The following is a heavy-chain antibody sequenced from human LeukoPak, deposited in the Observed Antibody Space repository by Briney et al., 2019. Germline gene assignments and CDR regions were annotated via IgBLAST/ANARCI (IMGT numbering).Heavy chain of an antibody. CDR2: IYHSGST. J-gene: IGHJ4*02. CDR3: ARDHGDYYYDSSGYYQPYPRGY. CDR1: GGSISSSSYY. V-gene: IGHV4-39*07. D-gene: IGHD3-22*01. Sequence: SETLSLTCTVSGGSISSSSYYWGWIRQPPGKGLEWIGSIYHSGSTYYNPSLKSRVTISVDTSKNQFSLKLSSVTAADTAVYYCARDHGDYYYDSSGYYQPYPRGYWGQGTLVTVSS.